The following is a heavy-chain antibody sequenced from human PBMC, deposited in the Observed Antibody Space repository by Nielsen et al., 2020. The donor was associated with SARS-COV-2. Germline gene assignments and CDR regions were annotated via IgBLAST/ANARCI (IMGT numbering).Heavy chain of an antibody. J-gene: IGHJ4*02. Sequence: WIRQPPGKGLVWVSRINSDGSSTSYADSVKGRFTISRDNAKNTLYLQMNSLRAEDTAVYYCARAGNHYGGRARGFYFDYWGQGTLVTVSS. V-gene: IGHV3-74*01. CDR2: INSDGSST. D-gene: IGHD4-23*01. CDR3: ARAGNHYGGRARGFYFDY.